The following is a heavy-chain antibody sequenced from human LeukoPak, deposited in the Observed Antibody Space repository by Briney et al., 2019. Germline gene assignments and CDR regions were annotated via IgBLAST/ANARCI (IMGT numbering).Heavy chain of an antibody. CDR2: ISYDGSNK. CDR1: GFTFSSYG. CDR3: AKGRGYSYGQFDY. J-gene: IGHJ4*02. Sequence: PGRSLRLSCAASGFTFSSYGMHWVRQAPGKGLEWVAVISYDGSNKYYADSVKGRFTISRDNSKNTLYLQMNSLRAEDTVVYYCAKGRGYSYGQFDYWGQGTLVTVSS. D-gene: IGHD5-18*01. V-gene: IGHV3-30*18.